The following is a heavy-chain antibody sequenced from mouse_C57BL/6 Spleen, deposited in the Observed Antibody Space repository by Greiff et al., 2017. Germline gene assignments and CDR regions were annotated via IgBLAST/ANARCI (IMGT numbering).Heavy chain of an antibody. CDR1: GYAFTSYW. CDR3: EREGYRYAMDY. Sequence: VQLQQSGPELVKPGASVKISCKASGYAFTSYWMNWVKQRPGQGLEWIGRIYPGSGDTNYNGKFKGKATLTADKSSSTAYMQLSSLTSDDSAVYFCEREGYRYAMDYWGKGTSVTVSS. J-gene: IGHJ4*01. D-gene: IGHD2-2*01. CDR2: IYPGSGDT. V-gene: IGHV1-82*01.